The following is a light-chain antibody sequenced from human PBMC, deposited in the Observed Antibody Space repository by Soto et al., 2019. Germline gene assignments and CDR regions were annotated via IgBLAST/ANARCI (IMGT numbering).Light chain of an antibody. J-gene: IGKJ1*01. Sequence: IVMTQSPLSLPVTPGEPASSSCRTSQSLLHSNGYNSLDWYLQKPGQSPQLLIYLGSNRASGVIDGFSGSGSGADFTLKISRVEADDVVVYYCTQALQTPPWTFGQGTKVEIK. CDR3: TQALQTPPWT. CDR2: LGS. V-gene: IGKV2-28*01. CDR1: QSLLHSNGYNS.